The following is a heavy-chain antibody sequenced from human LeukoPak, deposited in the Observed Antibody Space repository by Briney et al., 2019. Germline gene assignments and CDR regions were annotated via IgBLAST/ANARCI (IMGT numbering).Heavy chain of an antibody. V-gene: IGHV3-30*04. Sequence: GGSLRLSCAASGFTFSSYAMHWVRQGPGKGLEWVAVISYDGSNKYYADSVKGRFTISRDNSKNTLYLQMNSLRAEDTAVYYCARAIWFGELFDWFDPWGQGTLVTVSS. CDR2: ISYDGSNK. CDR1: GFTFSSYA. J-gene: IGHJ5*02. CDR3: ARAIWFGELFDWFDP. D-gene: IGHD3-10*01.